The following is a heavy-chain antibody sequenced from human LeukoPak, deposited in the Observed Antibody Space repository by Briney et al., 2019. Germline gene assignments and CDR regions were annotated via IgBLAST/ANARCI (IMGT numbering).Heavy chain of an antibody. CDR3: ARRARSGYSLY. J-gene: IGHJ4*02. Sequence: SETLSLTCAFYGGSFRGYYWSWIRQPPGKGLEWIGEINHSGSTNYNPSLKSRVTISVDTSKNQFSLKLSSVTAADTAVYYCARRARSGYSLYWGQGTLVTVSS. V-gene: IGHV4-34*01. CDR1: GGSFRGYY. D-gene: IGHD3-22*01. CDR2: INHSGST.